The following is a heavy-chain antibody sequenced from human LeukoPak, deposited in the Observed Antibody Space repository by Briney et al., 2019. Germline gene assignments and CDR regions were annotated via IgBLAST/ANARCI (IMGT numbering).Heavy chain of an antibody. CDR1: GFTFSSYW. CDR3: AREGPGGSWFYYYYYMDV. CDR2: ITCDGSST. V-gene: IGHV3-74*01. J-gene: IGHJ6*03. Sequence: PGGSLRLSCAASGFTFSSYWMHWVRQAPGKGLVWVSRITCDGSSTSYADSVKGRFTISRDNAKNTLYLQMNRLRAEDTAVYYCAREGPGGSWFYYYYYMDVWRKGATVTISS. D-gene: IGHD1-26*01.